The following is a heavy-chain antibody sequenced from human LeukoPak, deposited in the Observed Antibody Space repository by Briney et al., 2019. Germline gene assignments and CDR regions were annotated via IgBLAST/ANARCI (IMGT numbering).Heavy chain of an antibody. CDR2: INPNSGGT. D-gene: IGHD3-22*01. CDR1: EYTFTGYY. V-gene: IGHV1-2*02. Sequence: GASVKVSCKASEYTFTGYYMHWVRQAPGQGLEWMGWINPNSGGTNYAQKFQGRVTMTRDTSISTAYMELSRLRSDDTAVYYCAREAYDFYYDSSGYYYYFDYWGQGTLVTVSS. J-gene: IGHJ4*02. CDR3: AREAYDFYYDSSGYYYYFDY.